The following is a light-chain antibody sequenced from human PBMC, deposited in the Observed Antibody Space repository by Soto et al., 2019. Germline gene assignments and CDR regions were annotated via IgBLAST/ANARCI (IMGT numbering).Light chain of an antibody. V-gene: IGKV3-15*01. CDR1: QSVSSN. J-gene: IGKJ2*01. CDR2: DAS. CDR3: QHYNNWPRT. Sequence: EIVMTQSPATLSVSPGERATLSYRASQSVSSNLAWYQQKPGQAPRLLIYDASTRATGLPARFSGSGSGTEFTLTISSLQSEDFAVYYCQHYNNWPRTFGQGTKLEIK.